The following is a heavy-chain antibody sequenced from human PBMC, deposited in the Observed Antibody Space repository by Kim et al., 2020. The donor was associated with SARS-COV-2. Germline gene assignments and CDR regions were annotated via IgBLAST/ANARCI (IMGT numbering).Heavy chain of an antibody. CDR3: ARGRGSYDYYFDY. CDR1: GGTFSSYA. Sequence: SVKVSCKASGGTFSSYAISWVRQAPGQGLEWMGRIIPILGIANYAQKFQGRVTITADKSTSTAYMELSSLRSEDTAVYYCARGRGSYDYYFDYWGQGTLVTVSS. J-gene: IGHJ4*02. V-gene: IGHV1-69*04. CDR2: IIPILGIA. D-gene: IGHD5-12*01.